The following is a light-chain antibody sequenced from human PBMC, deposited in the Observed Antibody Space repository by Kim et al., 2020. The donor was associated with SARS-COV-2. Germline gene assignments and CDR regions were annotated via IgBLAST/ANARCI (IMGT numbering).Light chain of an antibody. CDR3: QKYNSAPLT. Sequence: ASVGDRVTIPCRASQGSSNYLAWYQQKPGKVTKVLIYAASTLLSGVPSRFSGSGAGTDFTLTISSLQPEDVATYYCQKYNSAPLTFGGGTKVDIK. V-gene: IGKV1-27*01. J-gene: IGKJ4*01. CDR1: QGSSNY. CDR2: AAS.